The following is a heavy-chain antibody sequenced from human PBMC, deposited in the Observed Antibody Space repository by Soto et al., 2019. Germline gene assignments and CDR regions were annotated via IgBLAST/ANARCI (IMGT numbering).Heavy chain of an antibody. Sequence: PGGSLRLSCAASGFTFSSYGMHWVRQAPGKGLEWVAVISYDGSNKYYADSVKGRFTISRDNSKNTLYLQMNSLRAEDTAVYYCAKSNIVVVTDTYYFDYWGQGTLVTVSS. V-gene: IGHV3-30*18. J-gene: IGHJ4*02. D-gene: IGHD2-21*02. CDR2: ISYDGSNK. CDR1: GFTFSSYG. CDR3: AKSNIVVVTDTYYFDY.